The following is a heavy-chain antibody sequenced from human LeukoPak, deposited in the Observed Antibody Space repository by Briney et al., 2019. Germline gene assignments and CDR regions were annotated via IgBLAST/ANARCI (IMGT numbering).Heavy chain of an antibody. V-gene: IGHV1-2*02. D-gene: IGHD2-15*01. CDR1: GYTFTGYY. CDR3: ARVWDCSGGSCHSGLDY. J-gene: IGHJ4*02. Sequence: GASVKVSCKASGYTFTGYYMHWVRQAPGQGLEWMGWINPNSGGTNYAQKFQGRVTMTRDTSSSTAHMELSRLRPDDTAVYYCARVWDCSGGSCHSGLDYWGQGTLVTVSS. CDR2: INPNSGGT.